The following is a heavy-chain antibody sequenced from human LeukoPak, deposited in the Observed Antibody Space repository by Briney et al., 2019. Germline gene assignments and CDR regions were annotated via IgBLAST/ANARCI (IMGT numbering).Heavy chain of an antibody. CDR2: IYYSGST. V-gene: IGHV4-39*01. J-gene: IGHJ4*02. D-gene: IGHD4-17*01. Sequence: SETLSLTCAVSGGSVSHSNWWTWVRQPPGKGLEWIGSIYYSGSTYYNPSLKSRVTISVDTSKNQFSLKLSSVTAADTAVYYCARRMTTVTGFDYWGQGTLVTVSS. CDR3: ARRMTTVTGFDY. CDR1: GGSVSHSNW.